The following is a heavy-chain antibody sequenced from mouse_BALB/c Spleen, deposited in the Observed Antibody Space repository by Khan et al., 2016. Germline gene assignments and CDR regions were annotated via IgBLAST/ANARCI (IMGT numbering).Heavy chain of an antibody. V-gene: IGHV3-2*02. CDR3: ARRARINS. D-gene: IGHD3-1*01. J-gene: IGHJ2*01. CDR1: GYSITSCYG. CDR2: ISYSGST. Sequence: EVQLQESGPGLVKPSQSLSLTCTVTGYSITSCYGWNWNRQFAGNKLEWRGYISYSGSTNYNQSLKSRISITRDTSKNQFFMQLNSVTTEDTAEYYYARRARINSGGQGTTLTASS.